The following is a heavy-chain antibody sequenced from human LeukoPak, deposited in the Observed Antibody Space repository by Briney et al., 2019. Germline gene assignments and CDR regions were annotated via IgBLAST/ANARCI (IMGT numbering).Heavy chain of an antibody. CDR2: ISGSGGST. CDR3: AKVGSSGYYSKHFDY. J-gene: IGHJ4*02. CDR1: GFTFSSYA. Sequence: GGSLRLSCAASGFTFSSYAMSWVRQAPGKGLEWVSAISGSGGSTYYADSVKGRFTISRDNSKNTLYLQMNSLRAEDTAVYYCAKVGSSGYYSKHFDYWGQGTLVTVSS. D-gene: IGHD3-22*01. V-gene: IGHV3-23*01.